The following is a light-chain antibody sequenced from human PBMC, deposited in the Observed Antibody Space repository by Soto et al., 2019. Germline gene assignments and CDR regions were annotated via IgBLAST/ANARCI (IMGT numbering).Light chain of an antibody. CDR3: TSDRGSGNFEI. V-gene: IGLV2-14*03. CDR2: DVT. Sequence: QSALTQPASVSGSPGQSITISCTGTSSDIDVYNYVSWYQQHPGKAPKLMIYDVTNRPSGISNRFSGSKSGNTASLTISGLQAEDEADYYCTSDRGSGNFEIFGGGTKLTVL. J-gene: IGLJ2*01. CDR1: SSDIDVYNY.